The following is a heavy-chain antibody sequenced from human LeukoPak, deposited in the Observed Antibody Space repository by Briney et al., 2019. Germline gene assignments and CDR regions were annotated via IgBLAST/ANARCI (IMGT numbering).Heavy chain of an antibody. Sequence: GASVKVSCKASGYTLTDFYMHWVRQVPGQGLGWMGWIIRNRDGANYAQKFQGSVTMTRDTSISTAYMELSRLTSDDTAIYYCARDLGYSSSSGDFDYWGQGTMVTVSS. D-gene: IGHD6-6*01. CDR3: ARDLGYSSSSGDFDY. CDR2: IIRNRDGA. CDR1: GYTLTDFY. V-gene: IGHV1-2*02. J-gene: IGHJ4*02.